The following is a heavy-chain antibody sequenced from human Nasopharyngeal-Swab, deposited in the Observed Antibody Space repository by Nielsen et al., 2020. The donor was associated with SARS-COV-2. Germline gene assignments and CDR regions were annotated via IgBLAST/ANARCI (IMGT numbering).Heavy chain of an antibody. V-gene: IGHV4-59*01. CDR2: IYYSGST. Sequence: SETLSLTCTVSGGSISSYYWTWIRQPTGKGLEWIGYIYYSGSTNYNPSLKRRVTISVDTSKNQFSLRLSSLTAADTAVYYCARIELRYFDGVVSNGWFDPWGQGTLVTVSS. D-gene: IGHD3-9*01. CDR1: GGSISSYY. J-gene: IGHJ5*02. CDR3: ARIELRYFDGVVSNGWFDP.